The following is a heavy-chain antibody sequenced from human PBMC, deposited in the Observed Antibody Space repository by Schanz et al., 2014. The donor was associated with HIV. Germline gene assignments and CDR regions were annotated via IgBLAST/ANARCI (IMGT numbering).Heavy chain of an antibody. CDR2: IWYDGSKK. V-gene: IGHV3-33*08. J-gene: IGHJ4*02. D-gene: IGHD4-17*01. Sequence: VQLLESGGGLVQTGGSLRLSCAASGLTFSLYAMSWVRQAPGKGLEWVAVIWYDGSKKYYADSVKGRFTISRDNSKNTLYLQMNSLRAEDTAVYYCYGDESGYWGQGTLVTVSS. CDR1: GLTFSLYA. CDR3: YGDESGY.